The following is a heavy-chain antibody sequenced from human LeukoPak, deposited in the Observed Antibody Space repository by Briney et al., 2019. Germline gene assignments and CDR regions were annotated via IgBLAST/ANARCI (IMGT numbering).Heavy chain of an antibody. V-gene: IGHV4-4*02. CDR2: IYHSGST. Sequence: SETLSLTCAVSGGSISSSNWWSWVRQPPGKGLEWIGEIYHSGSTNYNPPLKSRVTISVDKSKNQFSLKLSSVTAADTAVYYCARREFRATTSRLYYYGMDVWGQGTTVTVSS. D-gene: IGHD1-26*01. J-gene: IGHJ6*02. CDR1: GGSISSSNW. CDR3: ARREFRATTSRLYYYGMDV.